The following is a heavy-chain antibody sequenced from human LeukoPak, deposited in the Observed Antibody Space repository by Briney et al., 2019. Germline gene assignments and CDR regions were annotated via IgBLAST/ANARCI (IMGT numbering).Heavy chain of an antibody. Sequence: GRSLRLSCAASGFTFSSYAMHWVRQAPGKGLEWVAVISYDGSNKYYADSVKGRFTISRDNPKNTLYLQMNSPRAEDTAVYYCARGRVVPAVVLDYWGQGTLVTVSS. CDR1: GFTFSSYA. V-gene: IGHV3-30*04. J-gene: IGHJ4*02. D-gene: IGHD2-2*01. CDR3: ARGRVVPAVVLDY. CDR2: ISYDGSNK.